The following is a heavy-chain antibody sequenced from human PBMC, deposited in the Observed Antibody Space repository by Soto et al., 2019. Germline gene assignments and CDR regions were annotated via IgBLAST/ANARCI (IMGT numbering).Heavy chain of an antibody. Sequence: ETRSLTCTVSCRFISSSSCCWGWLLEPAGKGLESIGSIYSSGSTYYIPSLKSRVTISVDTSKSRFSLELSSVTAADTAVYYCARHLPSPPVPAAIGYGMDVWGQGTTVTVSS. CDR2: IYSSGST. V-gene: IGHV4-39*01. D-gene: IGHD2-2*01. J-gene: IGHJ6*02. CDR1: CRFISSSSCC. CDR3: ARHLPSPPVPAAIGYGMDV.